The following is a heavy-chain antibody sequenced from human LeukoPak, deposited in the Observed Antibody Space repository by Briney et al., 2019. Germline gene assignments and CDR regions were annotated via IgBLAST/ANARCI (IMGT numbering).Heavy chain of an antibody. CDR3: ARGSSRAYYYMDV. Sequence: SETLSLTCTVSGASISGHYWIWFRQPPGRGLEWIGYVYSSGSTNYNPSLKSRVSMSVDTSKNQFSLKLSSVTAADTAVYYCARGSSRAYYYMDVWGKGTTVTVSS. J-gene: IGHJ6*03. CDR2: VYSSGST. V-gene: IGHV4-59*11. D-gene: IGHD6-6*01. CDR1: GASISGHY.